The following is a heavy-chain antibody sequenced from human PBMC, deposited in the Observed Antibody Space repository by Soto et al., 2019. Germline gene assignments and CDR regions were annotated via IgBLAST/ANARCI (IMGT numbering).Heavy chain of an antibody. CDR2: ISGSGDST. V-gene: IGHV3-23*01. J-gene: IGHJ4*02. CDR1: GFTFSSYA. CDR3: AKDLSGTYYDFDY. D-gene: IGHD1-26*01. Sequence: EVQLLESGGGLVQPGGSLRLSCAASGFTFSSYAMSWVRQAPGKGLEWVSVISGSGDSTYYADSVKGRFTISRDNSKNTLYLQMNSLRAEDTAVYYCAKDLSGTYYDFDYWGQGTLVTVSS.